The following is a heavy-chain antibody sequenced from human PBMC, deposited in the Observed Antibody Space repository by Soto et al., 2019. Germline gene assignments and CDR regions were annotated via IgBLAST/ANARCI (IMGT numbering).Heavy chain of an antibody. Sequence: SETLSLTCTVSGDSIISSNYYWAWIRQSPGKGLEWIGNMYYSGSTYYNLSLKSRVTMSVDTSKNQFSLKISSVAAADTSVYYCARIVVIPAAPDYYNYYGVDVWGQGTTVT. CDR2: MYYSGST. V-gene: IGHV4-39*01. D-gene: IGHD2-2*01. CDR3: ARIVVIPAAPDYYNYYGVDV. J-gene: IGHJ6*02. CDR1: GDSIISSNYY.